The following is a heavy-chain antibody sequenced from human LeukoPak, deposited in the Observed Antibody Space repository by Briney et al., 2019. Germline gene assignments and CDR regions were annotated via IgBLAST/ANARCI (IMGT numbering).Heavy chain of an antibody. CDR2: IKSKADGETI. D-gene: IGHD1-14*01. CDR3: STLTSRGLSDS. Sequence: PGGSLRLSCAASGFTFTNAWMNWVRQAPGKGREWVGRIKSKADGETIHYGAPVKGRFTFSRDDSKNMLYLQMNSLKSEDTAVYYCSTLTSRGLSDSWGQGTLVTVSS. V-gene: IGHV3-15*07. CDR1: GFTFTNAW. J-gene: IGHJ4*02.